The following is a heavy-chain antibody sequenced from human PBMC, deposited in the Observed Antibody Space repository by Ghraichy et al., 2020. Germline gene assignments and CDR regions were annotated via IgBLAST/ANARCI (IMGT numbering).Heavy chain of an antibody. D-gene: IGHD2-2*01. CDR1: GFTFSSSA. CDR2: ISGSGGST. V-gene: IGHV3-23*01. Sequence: GGSLRLSCTASGFTFSSSAMSWVLQAPGKGLEWVSAISGSGGSTYYADSVKGRFTISSDNSKNKLYLQMNSLRAEDTAVYYCAKDPGAYCSSTSCYGWGQATLVTVSS. J-gene: IGHJ4*02. CDR3: AKDPGAYCSSTSCYG.